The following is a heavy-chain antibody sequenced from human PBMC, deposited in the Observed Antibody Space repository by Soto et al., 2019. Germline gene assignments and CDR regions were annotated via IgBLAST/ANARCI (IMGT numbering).Heavy chain of an antibody. CDR2: ISGSGRNT. J-gene: IGHJ6*02. V-gene: IGHV3-23*01. CDR3: AKDLNGSGSFTSYYHYGMDV. D-gene: IGHD3-10*01. CDR1: GFTFSNYA. Sequence: EVQMLESGGGLVHPGGSLRLSCAASGFTFSNYAMNWVRQAPGKGLEWVSSISGSGRNTYYADSVKGRLTISRDSSKNTLYLQMNSLRVEDTGVYYCAKDLNGSGSFTSYYHYGMDVWGQGTTVTFSS.